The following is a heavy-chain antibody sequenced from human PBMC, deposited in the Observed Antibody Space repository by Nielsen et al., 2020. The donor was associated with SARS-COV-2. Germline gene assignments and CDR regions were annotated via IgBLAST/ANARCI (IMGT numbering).Heavy chain of an antibody. CDR3: ARDTLYYYDSSGYPDY. J-gene: IGHJ4*02. D-gene: IGHD3-22*01. V-gene: IGHV1-18*01. Sequence: ASVKVSCKASGGTFSSYGISWVRQAPGQGLEWMGWISAYNGNTNYAQKLQGRVTMTTDTSTSTAYMELRSLRSDDTAVYYCARDTLYYYDSSGYPDYWGQGTLVTVSS. CDR1: GGTFSSYG. CDR2: ISAYNGNT.